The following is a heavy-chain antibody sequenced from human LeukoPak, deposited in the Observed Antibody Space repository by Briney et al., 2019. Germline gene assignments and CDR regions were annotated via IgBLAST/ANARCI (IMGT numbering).Heavy chain of an antibody. CDR1: GGSISSGGYY. J-gene: IGHJ4*02. V-gene: IGHV4-30-2*01. CDR2: IYHSGST. D-gene: IGHD7-27*01. Sequence: SETLSLTCTVSGGSISSGGYYWSWIRQPPGKGLEWIGYIYHSGSTYYNPSLKSRVTISIDTSKNQFSLKLTSVTAADTAVYFCARAVTGDVFDDWGLGTLVTVSS. CDR3: ARAVTGDVFDD.